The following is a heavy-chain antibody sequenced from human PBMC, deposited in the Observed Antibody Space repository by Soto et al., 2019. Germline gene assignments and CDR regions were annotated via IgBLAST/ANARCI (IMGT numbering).Heavy chain of an antibody. CDR2: ISYDGSNK. CDR1: GFTFSSYG. Sequence: QVQLVESGGGVVQPGRSLRLSCAASGFTFSSYGMHWVRQAPGKGLEWVAVISYDGSNKYYADSVKGRFTISRDNSKNTLYLQMNSLRAEDTAVYYCAKWKQLDGDHYGMDVWGQGTTVTVSS. V-gene: IGHV3-30*18. CDR3: AKWKQLDGDHYGMDV. D-gene: IGHD6-13*01. J-gene: IGHJ6*02.